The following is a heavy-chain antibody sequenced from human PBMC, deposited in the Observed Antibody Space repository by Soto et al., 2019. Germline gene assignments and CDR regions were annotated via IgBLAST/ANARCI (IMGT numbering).Heavy chain of an antibody. CDR1: GFTFSSYA. D-gene: IGHD1-26*01. J-gene: IGHJ6*02. CDR3: VKDGSEFVDYYYYGMDV. V-gene: IGHV3-64D*08. Sequence: GGSLRLSCSASGFTFSSYAMHWVRQAPGKGLEYVSAISSNGGSTYYADSVKGRFTISRDNSKNTLYLQMSSLRAEDTAVYYCVKDGSEFVDYYYYGMDVWGQGTTVTVSS. CDR2: ISSNGGST.